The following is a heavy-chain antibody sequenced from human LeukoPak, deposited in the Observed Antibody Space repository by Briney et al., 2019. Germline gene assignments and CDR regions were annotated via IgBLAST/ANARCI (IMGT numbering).Heavy chain of an antibody. CDR3: ARGLWDNWNDGSFDI. CDR2: ISAGNGNT. D-gene: IGHD1-1*01. V-gene: IGHV1-3*01. Sequence: GASVKVSCKASGYTFTSYAMHWVRQAPGQRLEWMGWISAGNGNTKYSQKFQGGVTITRDTSASTAYMELSSLRSEDTAVYYCARGLWDNWNDGSFDIWGQGTMVTVSS. CDR1: GYTFTSYA. J-gene: IGHJ3*02.